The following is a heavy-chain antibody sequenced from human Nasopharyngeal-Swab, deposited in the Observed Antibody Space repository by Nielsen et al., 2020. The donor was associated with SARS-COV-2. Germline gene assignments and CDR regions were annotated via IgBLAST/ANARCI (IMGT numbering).Heavy chain of an antibody. V-gene: IGHV4-59*08. CDR2: SHYSGST. J-gene: IGHJ4*02. CDR1: GASISSYY. Sequence: SETLSLTCTVSGASISSYYWSWIRQTPGKGLGWVAYSHYSGSTNYNPSLKSRVTMSVDTSKRQFSLMLTSVTAADTAVYYCARGFDYWGQGTLVTVSS. CDR3: ARGFDY.